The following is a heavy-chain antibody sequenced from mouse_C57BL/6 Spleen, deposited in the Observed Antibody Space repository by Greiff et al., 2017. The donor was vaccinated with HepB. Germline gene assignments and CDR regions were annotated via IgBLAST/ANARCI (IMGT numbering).Heavy chain of an antibody. Sequence: EVQLQQSGAELVRPGASVKLSCTASGFNIKDYYMHWVKQRPEQGLEWIGRIDPEDGDTEYAPKFQGKATMTADTSSNTAYLQLSSLTSEDTAVYYCTTPITTVGALYAMDYWGQGTSVTVSS. CDR2: IDPEDGDT. CDR1: GFNIKDYY. D-gene: IGHD1-1*01. CDR3: TTPITTVGALYAMDY. J-gene: IGHJ4*01. V-gene: IGHV14-1*01.